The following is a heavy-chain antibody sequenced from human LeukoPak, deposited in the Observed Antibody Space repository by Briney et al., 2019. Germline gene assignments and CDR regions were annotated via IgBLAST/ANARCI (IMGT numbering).Heavy chain of an antibody. D-gene: IGHD6-13*01. J-gene: IGHJ6*03. V-gene: IGHV4-39*02. CDR1: GGSISSSSYY. CDR2: IYYSGST. Sequence: PSETLSLTCTVSGGSISSSSYYWGWIRQPPGKGLEWIGSIYYSGSTYYNPSLKSRVTMSVDTSKNQFSLKLSSVTAADTAVYYCAREDSSSWYYSVFYYYYYMDVWGKGTTVTISS. CDR3: AREDSSSWYYSVFYYYYYMDV.